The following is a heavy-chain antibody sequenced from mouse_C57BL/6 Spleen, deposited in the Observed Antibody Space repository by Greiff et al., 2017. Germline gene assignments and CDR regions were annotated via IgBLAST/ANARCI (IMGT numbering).Heavy chain of an antibody. CDR1: GFTFSDYY. Sequence: DVKLVESEGGLVQPGSSMKLSCTASGFTFSDYYMAWVRQVPEKGLEWVANINYDGSSTYYLDSLKSRFIISRDNAKNILYLQMSSLKSEDTATYYCARDPLRNFDYWGQGTTLTVSS. CDR3: ARDPLRNFDY. V-gene: IGHV5-16*01. CDR2: INYDGSST. J-gene: IGHJ2*01.